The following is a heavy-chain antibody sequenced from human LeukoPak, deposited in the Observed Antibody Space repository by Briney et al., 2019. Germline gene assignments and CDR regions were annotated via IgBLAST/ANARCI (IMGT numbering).Heavy chain of an antibody. CDR1: GGTFSSYT. CDR2: IIPILGIA. CDR3: ARDPDGGFIDY. V-gene: IGHV1-69*04. D-gene: IGHD4-23*01. Sequence: ASVKVSCKASGGTFSSYTISWVRQAPGPGLEWMGRIIPILGIANYAQKFQGRVTITADKSTSTAYMELSSLRSEDTAAYYCARDPDGGFIDYWGQGTLVTVSS. J-gene: IGHJ4*02.